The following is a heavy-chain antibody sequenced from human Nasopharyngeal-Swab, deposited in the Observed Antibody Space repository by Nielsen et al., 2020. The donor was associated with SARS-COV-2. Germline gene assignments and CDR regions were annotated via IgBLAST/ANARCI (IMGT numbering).Heavy chain of an antibody. J-gene: IGHJ6*02. V-gene: IGHV3-64D*08. D-gene: IGHD6-19*01. Sequence: WIRQPPGKGLEYVSAISSNGGSTYYADSVEGRFTISRDNSKNTLYLQMSSLRAEDTAVYYCVKFLAGSGDYYYYGMDVWGQGTTVTVSS. CDR3: VKFLAGSGDYYYYGMDV. CDR2: ISSNGGST.